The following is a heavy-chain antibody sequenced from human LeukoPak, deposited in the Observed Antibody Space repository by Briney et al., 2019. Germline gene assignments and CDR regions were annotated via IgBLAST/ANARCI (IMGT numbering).Heavy chain of an antibody. Sequence: PGGSLRLSCAASAFTFSDYSMNWVRQAPGKGLEWISYISGGSSTIYYADSVRGRFTNSRDNAKNSMYLQMNSLRAEDTAVYYCARDRLTSGSYFFDYWGQGTLVTVSS. J-gene: IGHJ4*02. CDR3: ARDRLTSGSYFFDY. CDR1: AFTFSDYS. D-gene: IGHD1-26*01. CDR2: ISGGSSTI. V-gene: IGHV3-48*01.